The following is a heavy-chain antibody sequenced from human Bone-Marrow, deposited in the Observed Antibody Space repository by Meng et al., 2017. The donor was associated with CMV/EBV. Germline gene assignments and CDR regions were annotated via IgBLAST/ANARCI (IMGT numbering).Heavy chain of an antibody. CDR2: ISSGSTSI. D-gene: IGHD2-2*01. CDR1: GFTFSSYW. Sequence: GGSLRLSCAASGFTFSSYWMHWVRQAPGKGLEWVSSISSGSTSIYYTDSVRGRFAISRDNAKNSLYLQMNSLRAEDTAVYYCAREDVIPVAPFDYWGQGTLVTVSS. J-gene: IGHJ4*02. CDR3: AREDVIPVAPFDY. V-gene: IGHV3-21*01.